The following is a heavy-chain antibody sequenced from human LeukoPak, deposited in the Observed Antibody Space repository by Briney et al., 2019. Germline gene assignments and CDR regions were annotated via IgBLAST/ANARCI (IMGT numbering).Heavy chain of an antibody. Sequence: SETLSLTCAVYGGSFSGYYWSWIRQPPGKGLEWIGEIKHSGSTNYNPSLKSRVTISVDTSKNQFSLKLSSVTAADTAVYYCARGQQELLWFGEAPYYYMDVWGKGTTVTVSS. CDR1: GGSFSGYY. J-gene: IGHJ6*03. D-gene: IGHD3-10*01. V-gene: IGHV4-34*01. CDR3: ARGQQELLWFGEAPYYYMDV. CDR2: IKHSGST.